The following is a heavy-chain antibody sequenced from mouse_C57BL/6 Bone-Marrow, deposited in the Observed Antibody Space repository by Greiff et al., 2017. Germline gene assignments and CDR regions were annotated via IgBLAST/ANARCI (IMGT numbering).Heavy chain of an antibody. J-gene: IGHJ2*01. CDR3: ASYYGSSYFYY. D-gene: IGHD1-1*01. CDR2: INPSTGYT. CDR1: GYTFTSYW. Sequence: QVQLQQSGAELAKPGASVKMSCKASGYTFTSYWMHWVKQRPGQGLEWIGYINPSTGYTEYNQKFKDKATLTADKSSSTAYMQLSSLTSEYSAVYYCASYYGSSYFYYWGQGTTLTVSS. V-gene: IGHV1-7*01.